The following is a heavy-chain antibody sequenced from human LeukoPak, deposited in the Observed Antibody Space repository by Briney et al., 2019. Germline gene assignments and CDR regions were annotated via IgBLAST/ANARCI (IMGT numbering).Heavy chain of an antibody. J-gene: IGHJ3*02. CDR2: IYYSGST. V-gene: IGHV4-39*01. CDR3: ARSPLDIDAFDI. Sequence: SETLSLTCTVSGGSISSSSYYWGWNRQPPGKGLEWIGSIYYSGSTYYNPSLKSRVTISVDTSKNQFSLKLSSVTAADTAVYYCARSPLDIDAFDIWGQGTMVTVSS. CDR1: GGSISSSSYY. D-gene: IGHD1-1*01.